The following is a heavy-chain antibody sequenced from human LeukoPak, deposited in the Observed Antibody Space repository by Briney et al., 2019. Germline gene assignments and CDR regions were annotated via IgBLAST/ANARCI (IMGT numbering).Heavy chain of an antibody. V-gene: IGHV3-21*01. Sequence: PGGSLRLSCAASGFTFSSYSMNWVRQAPGKGLEWVSSISSSTSYIYYADSVRGRFTISRDNAKNSLYLQMNSLRAEDTAVYYCARDGGPLSGEYYFDYWGQGTLVTVSS. CDR1: GFTFSSYS. J-gene: IGHJ4*02. CDR3: ARDGGPLSGEYYFDY. CDR2: ISSSTSYI. D-gene: IGHD3-16*01.